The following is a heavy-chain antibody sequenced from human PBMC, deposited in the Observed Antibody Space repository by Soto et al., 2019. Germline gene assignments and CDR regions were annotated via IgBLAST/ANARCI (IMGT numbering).Heavy chain of an antibody. D-gene: IGHD6-25*01. CDR3: ARDRSDSSRADSFDI. CDR2: IYRGLAT. V-gene: IGHV3-53*01. CDR1: GFAVSDNY. Sequence: EVQLVESGGGLIQPGGSLRLSCAVSGFAVSDNYMSWVRQAPGKGLEWVSVIYRGLATHYADSVKGRFTISRDDSKNTVYLQMTSLRAEDTAVYYCARDRSDSSRADSFDIWGQGTVVTVSS. J-gene: IGHJ3*02.